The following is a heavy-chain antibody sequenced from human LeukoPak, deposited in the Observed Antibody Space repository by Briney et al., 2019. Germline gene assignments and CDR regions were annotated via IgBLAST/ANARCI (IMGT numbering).Heavy chain of an antibody. CDR1: RGSISSPNW. V-gene: IGHV4-4*02. J-gene: IGHJ3*02. CDR2: IYHGGST. CDR3: ASRSASALEGFDI. Sequence: PSGTLSLTCTVSRGSISSPNWWTWVRQPPGKGLEWVGEIYHGGSTNHNPSLISRLTISVDKSRNQFSLKLSSVTAADTAVYYCASRSASALEGFDIWGQGTMVIVSS. D-gene: IGHD6-19*01.